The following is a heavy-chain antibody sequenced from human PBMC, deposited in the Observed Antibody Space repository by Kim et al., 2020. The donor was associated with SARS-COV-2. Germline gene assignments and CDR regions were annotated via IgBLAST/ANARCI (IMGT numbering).Heavy chain of an antibody. V-gene: IGHV7-4-1*02. CDR1: GYTFTSYA. CDR2: INTNTGNP. J-gene: IGHJ4*02. D-gene: IGHD3-16*01. CDR3: ARDSAPGGSLPAFDY. Sequence: ASVKVSCKASGYTFTSYAMNWVRQAPGQGLEWMGWINTNTGNPTYAQGFTGRFVFSLDTSVSTAYLQISSLKAEDTAVYYCARDSAPGGSLPAFDYWGQGTLVTVSS.